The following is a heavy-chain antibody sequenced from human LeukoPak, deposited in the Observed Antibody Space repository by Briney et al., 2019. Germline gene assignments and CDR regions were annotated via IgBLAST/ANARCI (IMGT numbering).Heavy chain of an antibody. V-gene: IGHV4-59*10. CDR3: ARAPRRYGSFDF. J-gene: IGHJ4*02. D-gene: IGHD5-18*01. Sequence: PSETLSLTCAVYGGSFSGYYWSWVRQPPGKGLEWIGRVYTSGSTNYNPSLKSRVTISVDTSKNQFSIQVNAVTAADTAVYYCARAPRRYGSFDFWGQGILVTVSS. CDR2: VYTSGST. CDR1: GGSFSGYY.